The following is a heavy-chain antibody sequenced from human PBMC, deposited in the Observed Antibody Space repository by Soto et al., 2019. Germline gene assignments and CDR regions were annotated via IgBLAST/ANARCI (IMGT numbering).Heavy chain of an antibody. CDR2: IYYSGSA. V-gene: IGHV4-39*01. D-gene: IGHD2-15*01. CDR1: GGSISSYY. Sequence: PSETLSLTCTVSGGSISSYYWGWIRQPPGRGLEWMANIYYSGSAYYNPSLKSRVSTSVDTSKNQFSLKLRSVTAADTAVYYCARQGSRAFDIWGQGTMVTVSS. J-gene: IGHJ3*02. CDR3: ARQGSRAFDI.